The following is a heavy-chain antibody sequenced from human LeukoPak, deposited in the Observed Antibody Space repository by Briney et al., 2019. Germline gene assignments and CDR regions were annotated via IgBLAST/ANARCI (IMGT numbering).Heavy chain of an antibody. J-gene: IGHJ4*02. CDR3: AKSTTVTTQQRGYFDY. CDR1: GFTFSSYA. Sequence: GRSLRLSCAASGFTFSSYAMHWVRQAPGKGLEWVAVISYDGSNKYYADSVKGRFTISRDNSKNTLYLQMNSLRAEDTAVYYCAKSTTVTTQQRGYFDYWGQGTLVTVSS. V-gene: IGHV3-30-3*02. CDR2: ISYDGSNK. D-gene: IGHD4-11*01.